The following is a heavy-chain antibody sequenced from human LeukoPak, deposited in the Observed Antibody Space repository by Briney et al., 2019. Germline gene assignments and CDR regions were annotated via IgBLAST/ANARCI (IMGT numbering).Heavy chain of an antibody. J-gene: IGHJ3*02. Sequence: SETLSLTCAVSGGSISSGGYYWSWIRQPPGKGLEWIGYIYYSGSTNYNPSLKSRVTISVDKSKNQFSLKLSSVTAADTAVYYCARMSGAAANAFDMWGQGTMVTVSS. CDR1: GGSISSGGYY. D-gene: IGHD6-13*01. CDR2: IYYSGST. CDR3: ARMSGAAANAFDM. V-gene: IGHV4-61*08.